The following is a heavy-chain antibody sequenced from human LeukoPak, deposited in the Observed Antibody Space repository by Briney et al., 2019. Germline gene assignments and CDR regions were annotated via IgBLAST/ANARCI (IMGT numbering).Heavy chain of an antibody. CDR3: ARLGVATTYNWFDP. D-gene: IGHD5-24*01. V-gene: IGHV3-48*01. CDR1: GLTLTIYS. CDR2: ISGISKTI. Sequence: GGSLTLSCAACGLTLTIYSINWVRQAPGKGLEWISYISGISKTIYYADSVKGRFTICRDNAKNSLYLQMNSLRAEDTAVYYCARLGVATTYNWFDPWGEGTLVTVSS. J-gene: IGHJ5*02.